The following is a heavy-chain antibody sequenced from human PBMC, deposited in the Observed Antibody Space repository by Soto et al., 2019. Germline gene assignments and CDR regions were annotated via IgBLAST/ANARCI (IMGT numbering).Heavy chain of an antibody. CDR3: ARRSDGYDGDDY. Sequence: QVQLVQSGAEVKKPGSSVKVSCKASGGTFSSYTISWVRQAPGQGLEWMGRIIPILGIANYAQKFQGGVTITEDKATSTAYVELSGLWSRDTAEDYGARRSDGYDGDDYWGQGTLVTVSS. V-gene: IGHV1-69*02. J-gene: IGHJ4*02. CDR1: GGTFSSYT. CDR2: IIPILGIA. D-gene: IGHD5-12*01.